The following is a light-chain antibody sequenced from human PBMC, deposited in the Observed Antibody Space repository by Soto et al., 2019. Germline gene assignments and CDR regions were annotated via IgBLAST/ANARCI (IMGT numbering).Light chain of an antibody. CDR3: QQRSSWPLIT. J-gene: IGKJ5*01. CDR2: DAS. Sequence: EIVLTQSPATLSLSPGDRATLSCRASQSVSSYLAWYQQKPGQAPRLLIYDASNRATGIPARFSGSGSGTDFTLTISSLEPEDFAVYYCQQRSSWPLITFGQGTRLEMK. CDR1: QSVSSY. V-gene: IGKV3-11*01.